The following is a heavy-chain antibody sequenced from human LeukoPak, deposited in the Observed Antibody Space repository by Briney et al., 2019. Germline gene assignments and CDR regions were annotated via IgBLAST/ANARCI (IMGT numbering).Heavy chain of an antibody. CDR3: TTGNSGTDY. J-gene: IGHJ4*02. CDR1: GFTFSDYY. CDR2: ISSGSTVI. Sequence: GGSLRLSCAASGFTFSDYYMIWIRQAPGKGLEWVSYISSGSTVIYYADTVKGRFTVSRDNAKNSLYLQMNSLKTEDTAVYYCTTGNSGTDYWGQGTLVTVSS. D-gene: IGHD1-26*01. V-gene: IGHV3-11*01.